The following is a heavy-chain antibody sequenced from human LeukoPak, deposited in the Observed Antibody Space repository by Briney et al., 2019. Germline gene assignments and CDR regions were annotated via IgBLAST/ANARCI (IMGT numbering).Heavy chain of an antibody. J-gene: IGHJ4*02. Sequence: PSETLSLTCTVSGGSISSYYWSWIRQPPGKGLEWIGYIYYNGNTNYNPSPKSRVTISVDTSKNQFSLKLSSVTAADTAVYYCARYYDGRTLDYWGQGTLVTVSS. CDR1: GGSISSYY. V-gene: IGHV4-59*01. CDR3: ARYYDGRTLDY. D-gene: IGHD3-16*01. CDR2: IYYNGNT.